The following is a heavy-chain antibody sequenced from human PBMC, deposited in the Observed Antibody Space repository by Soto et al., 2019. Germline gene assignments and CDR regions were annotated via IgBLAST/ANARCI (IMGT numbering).Heavy chain of an antibody. V-gene: IGHV4-34*01. J-gene: IGHJ6*02. Sequence: SETLSLTCAVYGGSFSGYYWSWIRQPPGKGLEWIGEINHSGSTNYNPSLKSRVTISVDTSKNQFSLKLSSVTAADTAVYYCARGNSKGPTRGSSWYSNFYYGMDVWGQGTTVTVSS. CDR3: ARGNSKGPTRGSSWYSNFYYGMDV. D-gene: IGHD6-13*01. CDR1: GGSFSGYY. CDR2: INHSGST.